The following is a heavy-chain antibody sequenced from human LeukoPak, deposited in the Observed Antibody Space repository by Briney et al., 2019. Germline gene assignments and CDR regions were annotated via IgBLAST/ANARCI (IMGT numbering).Heavy chain of an antibody. D-gene: IGHD3-16*02. Sequence: GGFLRLSCAASGFTFSSYWMSWVRQAPGKGLEWVANIKQDGSEKYYVDSVKGRFTISRDNAKNSLYLQMNSLRAEDTAVYYCARAPSAYRQPYWGQGTLVTVSS. CDR2: IKQDGSEK. CDR1: GFTFSSYW. V-gene: IGHV3-7*03. CDR3: ARAPSAYRQPY. J-gene: IGHJ4*02.